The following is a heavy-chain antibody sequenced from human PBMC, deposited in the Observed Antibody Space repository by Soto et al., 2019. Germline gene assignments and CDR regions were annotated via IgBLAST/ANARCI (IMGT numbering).Heavy chain of an antibody. CDR2: MNPNSGNT. CDR1: GYTFTRYD. V-gene: IGHV1-8*01. CDR3: ARVIIDCSGGRCSYAFDS. D-gene: IGHD2-15*01. Sequence: QVQLVQSGAEVKKPGASVKVSCKASGYTFTRYDINWVRQAPGQGLEWMGWMNPNSGNTGYAQKFQGRVTMTRSTSNSTAYIQLGSLRSEATAAYYCARVIIDCSGGRCSYAFDSGGQGTMVTVSS. J-gene: IGHJ3*02.